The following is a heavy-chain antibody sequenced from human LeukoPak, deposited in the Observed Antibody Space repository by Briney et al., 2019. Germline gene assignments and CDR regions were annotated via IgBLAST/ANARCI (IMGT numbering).Heavy chain of an antibody. Sequence: GGSLRLSCEVSGFTFSSYNINWVRQAPGKGLEWVSFISSGSSAIYYADSVKGRFTISRDNAKNSLYLQMNSLRAEDTAVYYCATPVPHGSDPSLYYYYMDVWGKGTTVTISS. CDR1: GFTFSSYN. V-gene: IGHV3-48*01. CDR2: ISSGSSAI. D-gene: IGHD3-10*01. CDR3: ATPVPHGSDPSLYYYYMDV. J-gene: IGHJ6*03.